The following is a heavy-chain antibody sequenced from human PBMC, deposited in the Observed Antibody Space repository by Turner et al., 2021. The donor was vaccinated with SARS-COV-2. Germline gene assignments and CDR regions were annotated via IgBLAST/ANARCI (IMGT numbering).Heavy chain of an antibody. J-gene: IGHJ4*02. V-gene: IGHV4-39*01. Sequence: QLQLQESGPGLVKPSETLSLTCTVSGGSISSSSYYWGWIRQPPGKGLEWIGNIYYSGSTYYNPSLKSRVTISVDKSKNQFSLKLSSVTAADTAVYYCARHTGYFAYWGQGLLVTVSS. CDR3: ARHTGYFAY. CDR1: GGSISSSSYY. CDR2: IYYSGST.